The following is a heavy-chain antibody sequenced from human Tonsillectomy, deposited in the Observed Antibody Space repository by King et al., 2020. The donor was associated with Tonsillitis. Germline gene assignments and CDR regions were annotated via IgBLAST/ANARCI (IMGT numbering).Heavy chain of an antibody. CDR2: IFYSGST. D-gene: IGHD6-13*01. J-gene: IGHJ5*02. CDR1: GGSISSSSYY. CDR3: ARLDRATGIIFTTWFDP. Sequence: QLQESGPGLVKPSETLSLTCTVSGGSISSSSYYWGWIRQPPGKGLEWIGNIFYSGSTYYNPSLKSRVTISVDTSKNQFSLKLSSVTAADTAVYYCARLDRATGIIFTTWFDPWGQGTLVTVSS. V-gene: IGHV4-39*01.